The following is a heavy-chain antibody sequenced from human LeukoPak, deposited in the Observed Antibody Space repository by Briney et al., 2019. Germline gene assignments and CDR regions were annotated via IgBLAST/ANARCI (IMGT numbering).Heavy chain of an antibody. J-gene: IGHJ6*02. V-gene: IGHV3-30-3*01. Sequence: GRSLRLSCAASGFTFSSYAMHWVRQAPGKGLEWVAVISYDGSNKYYADSVKGRFTISRDNSKNTLYLQMNSLRAEDTAVYYCARARSGYYDFWSGSSYYYYYYGMDVWGQGTTVTVSS. CDR2: ISYDGSNK. CDR3: ARARSGYYDFWSGSSYYYYYYGMDV. D-gene: IGHD3-3*01. CDR1: GFTFSSYA.